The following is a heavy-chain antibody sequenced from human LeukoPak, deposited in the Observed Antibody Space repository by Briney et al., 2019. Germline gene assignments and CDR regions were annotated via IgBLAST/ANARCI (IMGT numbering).Heavy chain of an antibody. CDR1: GFTHAKHA. Sequence: GGSLRLSCAASGFTHAKHAMSWVRQAPGKGLEWVSDIRSDDVTTSYADSVKGRFTISRDRSKNTLYLQMNSLRAEDTAVYYCAKDLILAGYPPFDYWGQGPLVTVSS. CDR2: IRSDDVTT. CDR3: AKDLILAGYPPFDY. D-gene: IGHD3-9*01. J-gene: IGHJ4*02. V-gene: IGHV3-23*01.